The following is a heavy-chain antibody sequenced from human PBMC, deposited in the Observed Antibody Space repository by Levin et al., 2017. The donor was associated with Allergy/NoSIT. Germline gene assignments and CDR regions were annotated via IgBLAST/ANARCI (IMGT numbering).Heavy chain of an antibody. V-gene: IGHV4-34*01. CDR3: ARESAETGERPFDY. CDR1: GGSFSGYY. CDR2: INHSGST. Sequence: SETLSLTCAVYGGSFSGYYWSWIRQPPGKGLEWIGEINHSGSTNYNPSLKSRVTISVDTSKNQFSLKLSSVTAADTAVYYCARESAETGERPFDYWGQGTLVTVSS. J-gene: IGHJ4*02. D-gene: IGHD1-1*01.